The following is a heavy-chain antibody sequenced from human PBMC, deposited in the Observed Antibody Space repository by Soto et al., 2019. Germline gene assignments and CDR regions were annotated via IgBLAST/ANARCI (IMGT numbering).Heavy chain of an antibody. CDR3: AIASSGWSNYYYGMDV. CDR1: GGSISSYY. Sequence: SETLSLTCTVSGGSISSYYWSWIRQPPGKGLEWIGYIYYSGSTNYNPSLKSRVTISVDTSKDQFSLKLSSVTAADTAVYYCAIASSGWSNYYYGMDVWGQGTTVTVSS. CDR2: IYYSGST. J-gene: IGHJ6*02. V-gene: IGHV4-59*01. D-gene: IGHD6-19*01.